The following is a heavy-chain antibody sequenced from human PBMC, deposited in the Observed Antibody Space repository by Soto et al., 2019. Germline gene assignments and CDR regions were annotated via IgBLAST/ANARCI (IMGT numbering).Heavy chain of an antibody. Sequence: QVQLVQSGAEVKKPGSSVKVSCKASGGTFSSYAISWVRQAPGQGLEWMGGIIPIFGTANYAQKFQGRGTITADESTSTAYMELSSLRSEDTAVYYCARGGEVVAQDLDAFDIWGQGTMVTVSS. D-gene: IGHD3-22*01. V-gene: IGHV1-69*01. CDR3: ARGGEVVAQDLDAFDI. CDR2: IIPIFGTA. CDR1: GGTFSSYA. J-gene: IGHJ3*02.